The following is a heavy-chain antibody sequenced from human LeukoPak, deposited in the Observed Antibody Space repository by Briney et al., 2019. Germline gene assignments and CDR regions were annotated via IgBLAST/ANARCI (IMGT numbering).Heavy chain of an antibody. D-gene: IGHD2-2*01. J-gene: IGHJ5*01. CDR3: AKDRHAPGRYCSSTSCFPFDS. V-gene: IGHV3-30*04. Sequence: SCKASGGTFSSYAMHWVRQAPGKGLEWVAVISYDGSNKYYADSVKGRFTISRDNSKNTLYLQMNSLRAEDTAVYYCAKDRHAPGRYCSSTSCFPFDSWGQGTLVTVSS. CDR1: GGTFSSYA. CDR2: ISYDGSNK.